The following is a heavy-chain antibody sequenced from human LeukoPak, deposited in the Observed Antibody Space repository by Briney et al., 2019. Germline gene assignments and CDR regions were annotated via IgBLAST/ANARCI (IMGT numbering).Heavy chain of an antibody. D-gene: IGHD3-22*01. CDR2: IYSGGST. V-gene: IGHV3-66*01. CDR1: GFTVSSNY. Sequence: GGSLRLSCAASGFTVSSNYMSWVRQAPGKGLEWVSVIYSGGSTYYADSVKGRFTISRDNSKNTLYLQMNSLRAEDTAVYYCARVVYYYDSSGSAFDIWGQGTMVTVSS. J-gene: IGHJ3*02. CDR3: ARVVYYYDSSGSAFDI.